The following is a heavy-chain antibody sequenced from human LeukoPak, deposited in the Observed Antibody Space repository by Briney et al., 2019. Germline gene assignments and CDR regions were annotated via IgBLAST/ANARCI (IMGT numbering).Heavy chain of an antibody. CDR2: TYYRSKWYN. CDR1: GDSVSSNSAA. CDR3: ARDNTVTRATGGWFDP. D-gene: IGHD4-17*01. Sequence: SQTLSLTCAISGDSVSSNSAAWNWIRQSPSRGLEWLGRTYYRSKWYNDYAVSVKSRITINPDTSKNQFSLQLNSVTPEDTAVYYCARDNTVTRATGGWFDPWGQGTLVTVSS. J-gene: IGHJ5*02. V-gene: IGHV6-1*01.